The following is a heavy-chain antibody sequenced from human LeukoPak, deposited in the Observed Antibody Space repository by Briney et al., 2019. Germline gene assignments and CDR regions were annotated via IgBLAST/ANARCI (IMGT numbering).Heavy chain of an antibody. CDR2: ISGSGGST. Sequence: PGGSLRLSCAASGFTFSSYAMSCVRQAPGKGLEWVSAISGSGGSTYYADSVKGRFTISRDNSKNTLYLQMNSLRAEDTAVYYCARYSGYDYSLDYWGQGTLVTVSS. V-gene: IGHV3-23*01. J-gene: IGHJ4*02. D-gene: IGHD5-12*01. CDR1: GFTFSSYA. CDR3: ARYSGYDYSLDY.